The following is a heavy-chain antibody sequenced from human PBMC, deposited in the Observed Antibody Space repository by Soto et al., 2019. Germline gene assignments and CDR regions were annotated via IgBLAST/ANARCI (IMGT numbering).Heavy chain of an antibody. V-gene: IGHV1-3*01. Sequence: ASVTVSFKTSGYTFTNYALHWVRQAPGQSLEWLGWINAGNGNTLYSQRFQGRVTITRDTSARATYMELSSLRSEDTSIYYCARDSSRGAIFASPHYKGVDVWGQGTTVTVSS. CDR3: ARDSSRGAIFASPHYKGVDV. CDR2: INAGNGNT. D-gene: IGHD3-3*01. CDR1: GYTFTNYA. J-gene: IGHJ6*02.